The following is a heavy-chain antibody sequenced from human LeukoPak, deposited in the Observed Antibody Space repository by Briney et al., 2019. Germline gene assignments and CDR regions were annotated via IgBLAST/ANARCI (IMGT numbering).Heavy chain of an antibody. V-gene: IGHV3-53*01. CDR2: IYSGGST. CDR1: GFTFSTYA. CDR3: ARRSGVGADFDY. D-gene: IGHD1-26*01. J-gene: IGHJ4*02. Sequence: GGSLRLSCAASGFTFSTYAMSWVRQAPGKGLEWVPVIYSGGSTYYADSVKGRFTISRDNSKNTLYLQMNSLRAEDTAVYYCARRSGVGADFDYWGQGTLVTVSS.